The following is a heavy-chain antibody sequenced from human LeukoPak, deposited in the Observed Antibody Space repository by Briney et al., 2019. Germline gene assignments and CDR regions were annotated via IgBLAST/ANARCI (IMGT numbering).Heavy chain of an antibody. D-gene: IGHD3-22*01. CDR2: IIPILDIA. J-gene: IGHJ3*02. CDR3: ARDETPDYYDSSGYAFDI. V-gene: IGHV1-69*04. Sequence: SVKVSCKASGGTFSSYAISWVRQAPGQGVEGMGRIIPILDIANYAQKFQGRVTITADKSTSTAYMELSSLRSEDTAIYYCARDETPDYYDSSGYAFDIWGQGTMVTVSS. CDR1: GGTFSSYA.